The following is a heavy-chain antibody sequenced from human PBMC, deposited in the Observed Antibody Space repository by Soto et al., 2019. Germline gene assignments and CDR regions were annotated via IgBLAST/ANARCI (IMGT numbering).Heavy chain of an antibody. CDR1: GFICSSYD. J-gene: IGHJ3*02. CDR2: ILVGGST. CDR3: AKATATGGGAFEI. Sequence: VRLSCAVSGFICSSYDMSWVRQAPGKGLEWVSTILVGGSTHYEDSVRGRFTISRDTSKNTVYLQMSSLTAGDTAVYYCAKATATGGGAFEICGQGTMVTVSS. V-gene: IGHV3-23*01. D-gene: IGHD2-8*02.